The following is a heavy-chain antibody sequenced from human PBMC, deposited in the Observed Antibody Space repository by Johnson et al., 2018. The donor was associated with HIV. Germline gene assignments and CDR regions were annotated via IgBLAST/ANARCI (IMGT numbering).Heavy chain of an antibody. J-gene: IGHJ3*02. CDR3: ARTPYGDYDDAFNI. V-gene: IGHV3-66*01. Sequence: EQLVESGGGLVQPGGSLRLSCAASGFTVSSNYMSWVRQAPGKGLEWVSVIYSGGSTYYADSVKGRFTISRDNSKNTLYLQMNSLRAEDTAVYYCARTPYGDYDDAFNIWGQGTMVTVSS. D-gene: IGHD4-17*01. CDR2: IYSGGST. CDR1: GFTVSSNY.